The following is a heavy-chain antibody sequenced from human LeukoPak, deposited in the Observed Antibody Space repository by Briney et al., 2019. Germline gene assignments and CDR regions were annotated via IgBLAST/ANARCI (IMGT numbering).Heavy chain of an antibody. J-gene: IGHJ4*02. Sequence: ASVKVSCKASGYTFTGYYMHWVRHAPGQRLEWMGWINPNSGGTNYAQKFQGWVTMTRDTSISTAYMELSRLRSDDTAVYYCARAGTVEMTPLDYWGQGTLVTVSS. CDR3: ARAGTVEMTPLDY. CDR2: INPNSGGT. D-gene: IGHD5-24*01. CDR1: GYTFTGYY. V-gene: IGHV1-2*04.